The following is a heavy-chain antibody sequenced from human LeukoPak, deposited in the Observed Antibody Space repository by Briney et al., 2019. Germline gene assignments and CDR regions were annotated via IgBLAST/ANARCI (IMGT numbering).Heavy chain of an antibody. CDR3: ARDLGAPIGVVTQAGDY. Sequence: SGGSLRLSCAASAFSLSAYNMNWVRQAPGKGLEWVSGISWNSGSIGYADSVKGRFTISRDNAKNSLYLQMNSLRAEDTAVYYCARDLGAPIGVVTQAGDYWGQGTLVTVSS. CDR2: ISWNSGSI. J-gene: IGHJ4*02. D-gene: IGHD3-3*01. V-gene: IGHV3-48*04. CDR1: AFSLSAYN.